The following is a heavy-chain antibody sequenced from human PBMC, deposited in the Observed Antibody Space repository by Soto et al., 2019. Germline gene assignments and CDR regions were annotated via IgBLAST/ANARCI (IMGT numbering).Heavy chain of an antibody. CDR1: GFTFSTFG. D-gene: IGHD6-19*01. CDR2: ISFDGSHK. Sequence: QVQLVESGGGVVQPGRSLRLSCAASGFTFSTFGLHWIRQAPGKGLEWVAVISFDGSHKYYADSVKGRFTISRDHSKNHLYVEMNRLRPEDTAVYYCAKDRGSGWTNFDYWGQGTLVTVSS. CDR3: AKDRGSGWTNFDY. J-gene: IGHJ4*02. V-gene: IGHV3-30*18.